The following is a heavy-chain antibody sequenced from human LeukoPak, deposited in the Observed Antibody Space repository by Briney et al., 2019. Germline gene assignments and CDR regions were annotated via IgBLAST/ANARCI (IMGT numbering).Heavy chain of an antibody. CDR3: ARDWTHSSGWYGELDY. D-gene: IGHD6-19*01. Sequence: GGSLRLSCAASGFTFSSYSMNWVRQAPGKGLEWVSSISSSSSYIYYADSVKGRFTISRDNAKNSLYLQMNSLRAEDTAVYYCARDWTHSSGWYGELDYWGQGTLVTVSS. CDR2: ISSSSSYI. V-gene: IGHV3-21*01. CDR1: GFTFSSYS. J-gene: IGHJ4*02.